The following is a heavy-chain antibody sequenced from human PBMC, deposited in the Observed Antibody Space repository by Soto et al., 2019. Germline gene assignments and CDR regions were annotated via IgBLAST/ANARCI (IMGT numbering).Heavy chain of an antibody. Sequence: QVQLVQSGAEMKKRGSSVKVSCQCSGGTFNTYAMNWVRQAPGQGPEWMGDISPMFGAANYAPKFQGRVTITADESTGTSYMQLSSLTSEDTALYFCAREVQVHTPAFVYWGQGTLVTVSS. V-gene: IGHV1-69*19. CDR2: ISPMFGAA. CDR3: AREVQVHTPAFVY. D-gene: IGHD3-10*01. CDR1: GGTFNTYA. J-gene: IGHJ4*02.